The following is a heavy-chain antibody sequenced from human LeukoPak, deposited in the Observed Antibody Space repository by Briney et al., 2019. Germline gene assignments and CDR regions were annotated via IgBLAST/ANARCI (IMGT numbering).Heavy chain of an antibody. Sequence: PGGSLRLSCSGSGFTFGDYDMSWVRQAPGKGLEWVGFVRREVYGGTRDYAASVKGRFTISRDDSKSIAYLQMNSLKTEDTAVYYCTRDFRGRYGGDYSDYWGQGTQVTVSS. CDR2: VRREVYGGTR. D-gene: IGHD4-23*01. CDR1: GFTFGDYD. CDR3: TRDFRGRYGGDYSDY. J-gene: IGHJ4*02. V-gene: IGHV3-49*04.